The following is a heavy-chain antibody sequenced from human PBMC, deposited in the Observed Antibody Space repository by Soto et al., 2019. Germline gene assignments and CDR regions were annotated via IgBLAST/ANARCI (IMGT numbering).Heavy chain of an antibody. CDR3: ARSIGGSSYYPPDY. J-gene: IGHJ4*02. CDR2: LANDGSYQ. D-gene: IGHD2-15*01. V-gene: IGHV3-30*03. Sequence: QVQLVESGGGVVQHGGSLRLSCAASGFTFSGYGMHWVRQSPGEGLEWVAILANDGSYQYYAESVKGRFTISRDNSKNTLYLQMDSLRPEDTAVYYCARSIGGSSYYPPDYWGQGTLVTVSS. CDR1: GFTFSGYG.